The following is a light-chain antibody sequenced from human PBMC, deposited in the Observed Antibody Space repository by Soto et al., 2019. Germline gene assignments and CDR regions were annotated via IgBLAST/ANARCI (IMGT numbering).Light chain of an antibody. V-gene: IGKV3-11*01. CDR2: NTS. CDR3: QQRNNWPRT. J-gene: IGKJ1*01. CDR1: QSLSRH. Sequence: EIVLAQSPATLSSSPGEIATLSCRASQSLSRHLAWYQQIPGQAPRLLIYNTSNRATGIPARFSGSGSGTDFTLTISSLAPEDFAVYYCQQRNNWPRTCGQGTKVDIK.